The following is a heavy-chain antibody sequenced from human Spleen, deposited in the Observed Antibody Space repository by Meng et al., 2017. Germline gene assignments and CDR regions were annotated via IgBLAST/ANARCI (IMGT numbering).Heavy chain of an antibody. J-gene: IGHJ4*02. D-gene: IGHD4-23*01. V-gene: IGHV3-11*01. Sequence: QVQLVESGGGVVQPGRSLRLSCAASGFTFSDYYMSWIRQAPGKGLEWISYISTSGNTIYYTDSVKGRFAISRDNAKNSLYLQMSSLRAEDTAVYYCARGFNGGNSGAFGYWGQGTLVTVSS. CDR1: GFTFSDYY. CDR3: ARGFNGGNSGAFGY. CDR2: ISTSGNTI.